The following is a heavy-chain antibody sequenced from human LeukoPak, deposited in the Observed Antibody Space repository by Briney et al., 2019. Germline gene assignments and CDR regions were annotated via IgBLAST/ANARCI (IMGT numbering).Heavy chain of an antibody. CDR2: IYYSGST. Sequence: RASETLSLTCTVSGGSISSYYWSWIRQPSGKGLEWIGYIYYSGSTNYNPSLKSRVTISVDTSKNQFSLKLSPVTAADTAVYYCARDRYYDILTGYLDAFDIWGQGTMVTVSS. J-gene: IGHJ3*02. V-gene: IGHV4-59*01. CDR1: GGSISSYY. CDR3: ARDRYYDILTGYLDAFDI. D-gene: IGHD3-9*01.